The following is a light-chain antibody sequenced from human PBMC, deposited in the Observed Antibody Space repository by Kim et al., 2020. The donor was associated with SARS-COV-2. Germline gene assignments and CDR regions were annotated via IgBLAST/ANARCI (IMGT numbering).Light chain of an antibody. J-gene: IGKJ1*01. Sequence: EKVMTQSPATLSVSLGERVTLSCRASQSVGSDLAWYQQKPGQAPRLLIYGASTRATGIPARFSGSGSGTAFTLTISSLQSEDVAIYHCQQYNDRPPWTFGQGTKLEI. CDR3: QQYNDRPPWT. CDR1: QSVGSD. V-gene: IGKV3-15*01. CDR2: GAS.